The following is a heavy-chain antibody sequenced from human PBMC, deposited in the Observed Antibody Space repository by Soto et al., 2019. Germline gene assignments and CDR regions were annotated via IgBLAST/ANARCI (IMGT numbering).Heavy chain of an antibody. CDR2: LYYSGST. CDR3: ARGGGSSGYYSDGFDY. D-gene: IGHD3-22*01. CDR1: GGSISSGDYY. V-gene: IGHV4-30-4*01. J-gene: IGHJ4*02. Sequence: QVQLQESGPGLVKPSQTLSLTCTVSGGSISSGDYYWSWIRQPPGKGLEWIGYLYYSGSTYYNPSLKSRVTISVDTSKNQFSLKLSSVTAADTAVYYCARGGGSSGYYSDGFDYWGQGTLVTVSS.